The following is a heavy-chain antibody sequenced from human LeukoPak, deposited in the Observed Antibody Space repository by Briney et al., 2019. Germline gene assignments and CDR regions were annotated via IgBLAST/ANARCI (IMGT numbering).Heavy chain of an antibody. CDR1: GYTFTSYA. Sequence: GASVKVSCKASGYTFTSYAMHWVRQAPGQRLEWMGWINAGNGNTKYSQKFQGRVTITRDTSASTAYMELSSLRSEDTAVYYCARALRGYCSSTSCPYYFDYWGQGTLVTVSS. J-gene: IGHJ4*02. CDR3: ARALRGYCSSTSCPYYFDY. V-gene: IGHV1-3*01. CDR2: INAGNGNT. D-gene: IGHD2-2*01.